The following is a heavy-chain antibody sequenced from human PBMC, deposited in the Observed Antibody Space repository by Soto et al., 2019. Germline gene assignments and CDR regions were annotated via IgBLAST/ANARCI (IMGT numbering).Heavy chain of an antibody. D-gene: IGHD4-17*01. CDR1: GFTFSSYE. CDR2: ISSSGSTI. CDR3: ASTDYGGNSGPRTFDY. J-gene: IGHJ4*02. Sequence: EVQLVESGGGLVQPGGSLRLSCAASGFTFSSYERNWVRQAPGKGLEWVSYISSSGSTIYYADSVKGRFTISRDNAKNSLYLQMNSLRAEDTAVYYCASTDYGGNSGPRTFDYWGQGTLVTVSS. V-gene: IGHV3-48*03.